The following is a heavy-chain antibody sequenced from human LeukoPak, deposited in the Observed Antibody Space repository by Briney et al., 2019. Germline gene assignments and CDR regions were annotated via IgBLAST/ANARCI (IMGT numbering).Heavy chain of an antibody. Sequence: SETLSLTCAVYGGSFSGYYWSWIRQPPGKGLEGIGEINHSGSTNYNPSLKSRVTISVDTSKNQFSLKLSPVTAADPAAYYCARGVTYYYDSSGVFLNYYYYYGMDVWGQGTTVTVSS. CDR1: GGSFSGYY. CDR3: ARGVTYYYDSSGVFLNYYYYYGMDV. D-gene: IGHD3-22*01. J-gene: IGHJ6*02. CDR2: INHSGST. V-gene: IGHV4-34*01.